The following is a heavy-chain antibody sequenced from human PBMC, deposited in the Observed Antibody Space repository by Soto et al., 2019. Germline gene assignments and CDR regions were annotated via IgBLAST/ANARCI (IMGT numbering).Heavy chain of an antibody. CDR2: ISYDGSNK. CDR3: AREVTQWFGESWFDP. V-gene: IGHV3-30-3*01. CDR1: GFTFSSYA. Sequence: QVQLVESGGGVVQPGRSLRLSCAASGFTFSSYAMHWVRQAPGKGLEWVAVISYDGSNKYYADSVKGRFTISRDNSQHTLYLQMNSLRAEDTAVYYCAREVTQWFGESWFDPWGQGTLVTVSS. J-gene: IGHJ5*02. D-gene: IGHD3-10*01.